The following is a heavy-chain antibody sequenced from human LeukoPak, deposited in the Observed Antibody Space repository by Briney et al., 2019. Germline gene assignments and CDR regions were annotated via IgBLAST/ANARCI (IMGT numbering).Heavy chain of an antibody. CDR3: AKDRPNGMDV. CDR1: GFTFVNYA. J-gene: IGHJ6*02. Sequence: GGSLRLSCAASGFTFVNYALSWVRQAPGKGLEWVSGINGRGDGTYYADPVKGRFIISRDNSQNTMYLQMNSLRAEDTAVYYCAKDRPNGMDVWGRGTTVTVSS. V-gene: IGHV3-23*01. CDR2: INGRGDGT.